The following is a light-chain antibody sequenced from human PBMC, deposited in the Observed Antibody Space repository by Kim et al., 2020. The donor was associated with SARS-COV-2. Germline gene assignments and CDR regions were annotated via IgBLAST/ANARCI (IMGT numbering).Light chain of an antibody. V-gene: IGKV3-20*01. J-gene: IGKJ4*01. Sequence: SPGESATLSCRASQSVSNNYLSWYQRKPGQAPRLLIYAASTRATGIPDRFAGSGSGTDFTLTISRLESEDFAVYYCQQYGGAPPLTFGGGTKVDIK. CDR3: QQYGGAPPLT. CDR1: QSVSNNY. CDR2: AAS.